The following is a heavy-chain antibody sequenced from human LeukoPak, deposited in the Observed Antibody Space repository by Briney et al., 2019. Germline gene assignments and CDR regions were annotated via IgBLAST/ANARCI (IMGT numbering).Heavy chain of an antibody. D-gene: IGHD3-9*01. CDR3: AREVLRYFDWFGQFDY. V-gene: IGHV6-1*01. CDR1: GDSVSSNSAA. J-gene: IGHJ4*02. CDR2: TYYRSKWYN. Sequence: SQTLSLTCAISGDSVSSNSAAWNWIRQSTSRGLEWLGRTYYRSKWYNDYAVSVKSRITINPDTSKNQFSLQLNSVTPEDTAVYYCAREVLRYFDWFGQFDYWGQGTPVTVSS.